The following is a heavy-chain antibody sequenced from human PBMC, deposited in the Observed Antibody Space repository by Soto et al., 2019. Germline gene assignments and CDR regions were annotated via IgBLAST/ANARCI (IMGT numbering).Heavy chain of an antibody. V-gene: IGHV4-30-2*01. CDR3: ARGMTTVTTYDY. CDR1: GVSISSGGYS. CDR2: IYHSAST. J-gene: IGHJ4*02. D-gene: IGHD4-4*01. Sequence: PSETLSLTCAVSGVSISSGGYSWSWIRQPPGKGLELIGYIYHSASTYYNPSLKSRVTISVDRSKNQFSLNLSSVTAADTAVYYCARGMTTVTTYDYWGQGTLVTVSS.